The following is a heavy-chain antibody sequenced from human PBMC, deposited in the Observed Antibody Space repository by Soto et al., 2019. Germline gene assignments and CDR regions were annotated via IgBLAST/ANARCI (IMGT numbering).Heavy chain of an antibody. CDR2: ISSSFGYI. CDR3: ASLITYAYDI. V-gene: IGHV3-21*01. Sequence: SGGSLRLSCAASGFTFSSYGMTWVRHAPGKGLEWVSSISSSFGYIDYADSLKGRFTIASDNAKNSLYLQMNSLRAEDTAVYYCASLITYAYDIWGQGTMVTV. CDR1: GFTFSSYG. J-gene: IGHJ3*02. D-gene: IGHD3-22*01.